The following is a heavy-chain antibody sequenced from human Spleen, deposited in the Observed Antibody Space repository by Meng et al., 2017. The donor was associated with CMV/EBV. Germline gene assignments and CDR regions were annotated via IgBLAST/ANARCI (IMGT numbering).Heavy chain of an antibody. Sequence: CKASGSPFTGYFMHWVRQAPGQGLEWMGWINPNTGGTNYAQKFQSRVTMTRDTSISTAFMELSRLISDDTATYYCARAGIHFNWFDPWGQGTLVTVSS. D-gene: IGHD5-18*01. CDR2: INPNTGGT. J-gene: IGHJ5*02. CDR1: GSPFTGYF. V-gene: IGHV1-2*02. CDR3: ARAGIHFNWFDP.